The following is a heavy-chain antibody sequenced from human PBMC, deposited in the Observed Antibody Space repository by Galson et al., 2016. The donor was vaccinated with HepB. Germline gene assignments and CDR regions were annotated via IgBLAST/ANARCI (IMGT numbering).Heavy chain of an antibody. V-gene: IGHV5-51*01. CDR3: ARSISSSSFSPLDY. CDR1: GYNFTKYW. CDR2: IFPADSDT. J-gene: IGHJ4*02. Sequence: QSGAEVKKPGESLKISCRGSGYNFTKYWIAWVRQMPGKGLEWMGIIFPADSDTRYSPSFQGRVTISADKSISTAYLQWSSLKASDTALYYCARSISSSSFSPLDYWGQGTLVTGSS. D-gene: IGHD6-6*01.